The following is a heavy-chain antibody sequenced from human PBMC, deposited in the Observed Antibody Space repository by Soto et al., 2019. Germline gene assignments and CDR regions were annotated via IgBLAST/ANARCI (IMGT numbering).Heavy chain of an antibody. D-gene: IGHD2-2*02. Sequence: AAVNVSCKASGYTFTSYDINWVRQATGQGLEWMGWMNPNSGNTGYAQKFQGRVTMTRNTSISTAYMELSSLRSEDTAVYYCARYQLLYGYYYYGMDVWGQGTTVTVSS. CDR2: MNPNSGNT. V-gene: IGHV1-8*01. CDR1: GYTFTSYD. J-gene: IGHJ6*02. CDR3: ARYQLLYGYYYYGMDV.